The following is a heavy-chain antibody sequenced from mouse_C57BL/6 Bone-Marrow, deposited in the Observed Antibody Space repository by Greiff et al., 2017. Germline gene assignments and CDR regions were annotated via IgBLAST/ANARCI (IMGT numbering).Heavy chain of an antibody. Sequence: VQLQQSGAELVRPGASVKLSCKASGFTFTDNYMNWVKQSHGQSLEWIGDINPDNGGTSYNQKFKGKATLTADKSSSTAYMELRSLTSEDSAVYFCASYGNWGQGTLVTVSA. CDR1: GFTFTDNY. CDR2: INPDNGGT. J-gene: IGHJ3*01. V-gene: IGHV1-26*01. CDR3: ASYGN. D-gene: IGHD2-1*01.